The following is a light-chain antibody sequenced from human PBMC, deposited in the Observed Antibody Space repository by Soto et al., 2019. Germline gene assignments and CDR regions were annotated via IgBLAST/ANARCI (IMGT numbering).Light chain of an antibody. CDR1: QDIRNV. CDR3: LQGGT. Sequence: AIQMTQSPSSLSASVGDRVTITCRASQDIRNVLAWYQQKPGEAPKLLIYAASSLQSGVPSRFSGSGSGTDFTLTISSLQPEDFATYYCLQGGTFGQGTKVEIK. CDR2: AAS. V-gene: IGKV1-6*01. J-gene: IGKJ1*01.